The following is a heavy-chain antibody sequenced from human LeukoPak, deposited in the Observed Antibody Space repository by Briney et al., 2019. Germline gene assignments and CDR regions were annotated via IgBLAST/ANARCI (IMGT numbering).Heavy chain of an antibody. Sequence: GGSLRLSCAASGLTFSSYSMNWVRQAPGKGLEWVSSISSSSSYIYYADSVKGRFTISRDNSKNTLYLQMNSLRAEDTAVYYCARAGGSILGYCSGGSCYPFDYWGQGTLVTVSS. CDR2: ISSSSSYI. V-gene: IGHV3-21*01. D-gene: IGHD2-15*01. J-gene: IGHJ4*02. CDR3: ARAGGSILGYCSGGSCYPFDY. CDR1: GLTFSSYS.